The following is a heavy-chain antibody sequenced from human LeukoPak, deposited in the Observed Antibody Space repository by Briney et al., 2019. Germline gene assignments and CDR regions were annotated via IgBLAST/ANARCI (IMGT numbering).Heavy chain of an antibody. D-gene: IGHD3-22*01. J-gene: IGHJ4*02. CDR1: GFTFSSYA. CDR2: ISYDGSNK. CDR3: ARDGGTMIVVVTMCYFDY. V-gene: IGHV3-30-3*01. Sequence: GGSLRLSCAASGFTFSSYAMHWVRQAPGKGLEWVAVISYDGSNKYYADSVKGRLTISRDNSKNTLYLQMNSLRAEDTAVYYCARDGGTMIVVVTMCYFDYWGQGTLVTVSS.